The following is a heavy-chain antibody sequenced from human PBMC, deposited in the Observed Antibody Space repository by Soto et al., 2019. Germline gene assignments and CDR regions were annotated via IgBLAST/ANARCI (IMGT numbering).Heavy chain of an antibody. CDR1: GYSFTSYW. CDR2: IDPSDSYT. CDR3: ARHGIPYIRGYYYPVAYSDC. V-gene: IGHV5-10-1*01. D-gene: IGHD3-22*01. J-gene: IGHJ4*02. Sequence: ESLKISCKGSGYSFTSYWISWVRQMPGKGLEWMGRIDPSDSYTNYSPSFQGHVTISADKSISTAYLQWRSLKASDTAMYYCARHGIPYIRGYYYPVAYSDCRGTRPLRTVS.